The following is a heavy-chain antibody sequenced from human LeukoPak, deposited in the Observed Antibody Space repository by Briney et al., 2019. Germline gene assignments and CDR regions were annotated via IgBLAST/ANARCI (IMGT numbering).Heavy chain of an antibody. D-gene: IGHD3-10*01. CDR2: IYYSGST. CDR3: ARDQDADYFGSGSYYLGY. V-gene: IGHV4-59*01. CDR1: GGSISSYY. J-gene: IGHJ4*02. Sequence: SETLSLTCTVSGGSISSYYWSWIRQPPEKGLEWIGYIYYSGSTNYNPSLKSRVTISVDTSKNQFSLKLSSVTAADTAVYYCARDQDADYFGSGSYYLGYWGQGTLVTVSS.